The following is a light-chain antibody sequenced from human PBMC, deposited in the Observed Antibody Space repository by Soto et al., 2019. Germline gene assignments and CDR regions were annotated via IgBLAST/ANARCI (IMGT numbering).Light chain of an antibody. V-gene: IGKV3-20*01. Sequence: EIVLTQSPGTLSLSPGERATLSCRASQSVSSSYLAWYQQKPGQAPRLLIYGASSRATGIPDRFSGSGSGADFTLTISRLEPEDFAVYYCQQYGSSPVYTFGQGNQLEIK. J-gene: IGKJ2*01. CDR1: QSVSSSY. CDR2: GAS. CDR3: QQYGSSPVYT.